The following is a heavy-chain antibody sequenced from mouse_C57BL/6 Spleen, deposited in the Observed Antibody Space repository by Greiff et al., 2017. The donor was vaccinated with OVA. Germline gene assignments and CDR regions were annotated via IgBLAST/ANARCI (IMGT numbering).Heavy chain of an antibody. V-gene: IGHV5-17*01. CDR1: GFTFSDYG. J-gene: IGHJ4*01. CDR3: ARDYGRWDMDY. D-gene: IGHD1-1*01. Sequence: EVKLVESGGGLVKPGGSLKLSCAASGFTFSDYGMHWVRQAPEKGLEWVAYISSGSSTIYYADTVKGRFTISRDNAKNTLFLQMTSLRSEDTAMYYCARDYGRWDMDYWGQGTSVTVSS. CDR2: ISSGSSTI.